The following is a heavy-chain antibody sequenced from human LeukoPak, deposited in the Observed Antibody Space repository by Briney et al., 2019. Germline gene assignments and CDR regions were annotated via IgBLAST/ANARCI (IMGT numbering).Heavy chain of an antibody. D-gene: IGHD2-15*01. V-gene: IGHV3-66*02. CDR1: GFTVSSNY. CDR2: IYSGGST. Sequence: GGSLSLSCAASGFTVSSNYMSWVRQAPGKGLEWVSVIYSGGSTYYADSVKGRFTISRDNSKNTLYLQMNSLRAEDTAVYYCARDSVAWSFDYWGQGTLVTVSS. J-gene: IGHJ4*02. CDR3: ARDSVAWSFDY.